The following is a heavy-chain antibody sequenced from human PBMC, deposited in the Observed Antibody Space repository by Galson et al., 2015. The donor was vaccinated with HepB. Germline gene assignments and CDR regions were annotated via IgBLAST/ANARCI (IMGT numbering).Heavy chain of an antibody. CDR3: ARGDDYGDFYFDH. CDR1: GFTFSDYY. CDR2: ISSNSSYT. J-gene: IGHJ4*02. V-gene: IGHV3-11*05. Sequence: SLRLSCAASGFTFSDYYMSWIRQAPGKGLKWVSYISSNSSYTNYGDSVKGRFTISRDNAKKSLYLQMNSLRAEDTAVYYCARGDDYGDFYFDHWGQGTLVTVSS. D-gene: IGHD4-17*01.